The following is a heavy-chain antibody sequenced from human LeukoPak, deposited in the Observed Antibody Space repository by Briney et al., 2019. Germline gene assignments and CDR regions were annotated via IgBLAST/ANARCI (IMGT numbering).Heavy chain of an antibody. CDR2: IYYSGST. D-gene: IGHD1-26*01. CDR3: ARVGVWPDYYFDY. V-gene: IGHV4-39*01. CDR1: GGSISSSSYY. Sequence: SETLSLTCTVSGGSISSSSYYWGWIRQPPGKGLEWIGSIYYSGSTYYNPSLKSRVSISVDTSKNQFSLKLSSVTAADTAVYYCARVGVWPDYYFDYWGQGTLATVSS. J-gene: IGHJ4*02.